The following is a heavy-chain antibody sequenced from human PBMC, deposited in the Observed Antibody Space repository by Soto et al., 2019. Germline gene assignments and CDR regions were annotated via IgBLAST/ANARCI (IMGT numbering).Heavy chain of an antibody. CDR2: INAGNGNT. CDR1: GYTFTSYA. J-gene: IGHJ4*02. V-gene: IGHV1-3*01. Sequence: QVQFVQSGAEVKKPGASVKVSCKASGYTFTSYAMHWVRQAPGQRLEWMGWINAGNGNTKYSQKFQGRVTMTRDTSASTAYMELNSLRSEDTAVFYCARSSGYYGVDYWGQGTLVTVSS. CDR3: ARSSGYYGVDY. D-gene: IGHD3-22*01.